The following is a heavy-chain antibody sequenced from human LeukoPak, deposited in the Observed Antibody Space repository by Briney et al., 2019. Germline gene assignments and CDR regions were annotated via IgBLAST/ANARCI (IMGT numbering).Heavy chain of an antibody. J-gene: IGHJ4*02. D-gene: IGHD5-24*01. Sequence: KSSETLSLTCTVSGVSISSYYWSWIRQPPGKGLEWIGYIHNSGITNYNPSLKSRVTISVDTSKNQFSPKVNSVTAADTAVYFCAREDDYNYRTIDYWGQGTLVAVSS. CDR3: AREDDYNYRTIDY. CDR1: GVSISSYY. CDR2: IHNSGIT. V-gene: IGHV4-4*08.